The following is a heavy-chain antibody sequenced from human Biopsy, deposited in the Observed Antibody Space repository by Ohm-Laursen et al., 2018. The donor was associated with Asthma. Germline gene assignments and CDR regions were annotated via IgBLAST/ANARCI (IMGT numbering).Heavy chain of an antibody. J-gene: IGHJ4*02. V-gene: IGHV4-59*01. D-gene: IGHD6-19*01. CDR1: GGSISSFY. CDR3: VRAVRNEQWLAPFDY. CDR2: VYWTGST. Sequence: GTLSLTWCVYGGSISSFYWSWIRQSPEKGLEWMGYVYWTGSTNYNPSLKSRITMSVDTSKNRMFLELTSVTAADTAIYYCVRAVRNEQWLAPFDYWGQGKPVTVSS.